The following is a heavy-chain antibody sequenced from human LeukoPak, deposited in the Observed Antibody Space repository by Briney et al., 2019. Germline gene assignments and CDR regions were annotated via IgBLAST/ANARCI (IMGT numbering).Heavy chain of an antibody. CDR3: ARGNVDTAMEDYYYYMDV. V-gene: IGHV4-4*02. D-gene: IGHD5-18*01. CDR2: IYHSGST. Sequence: SETLSLTCAVSGGSISSSNWWSWVRQPPGKGLEWIGEIYHSGSTNYNPSLKSRVTISVDTSKNQFSLKLSSVTAADTAVYYCARGNVDTAMEDYYYYMDVWGKGTTVTVSS. J-gene: IGHJ6*03. CDR1: GGSISSSNW.